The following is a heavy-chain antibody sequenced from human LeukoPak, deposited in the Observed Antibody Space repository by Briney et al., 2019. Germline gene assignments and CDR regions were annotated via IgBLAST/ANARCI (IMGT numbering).Heavy chain of an antibody. CDR3: ARLHDSSSWYSRFVP. J-gene: IGHJ5*02. CDR2: IYPGDSDT. Sequence: GESLKISCKGSGYSFTSYWIGWVRQMPGKGLEWMGIIYPGDSDTRYSPSFQGQVTISADKSISTAYLQWSSLKASDTAMYYCARLHDSSSWYSRFVPWGQGTLVTVSS. V-gene: IGHV5-51*01. CDR1: GYSFTSYW. D-gene: IGHD6-13*01.